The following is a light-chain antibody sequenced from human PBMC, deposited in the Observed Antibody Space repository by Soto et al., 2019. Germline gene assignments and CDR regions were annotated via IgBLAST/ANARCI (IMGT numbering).Light chain of an antibody. CDR1: YSDVGTYNS. Sequence: QSALTQPRSVSGSPGQSVTISCTGTYSDVGTYNSVSWYQQHPGEAPKLMIFDVIKRPSGVPDRFSGSKSGNTASLTISGLLAEDEADYYCCSYAGSYTLLFGRGTKLTVL. J-gene: IGLJ2*01. CDR2: DVI. V-gene: IGLV2-11*01. CDR3: CSYAGSYTLL.